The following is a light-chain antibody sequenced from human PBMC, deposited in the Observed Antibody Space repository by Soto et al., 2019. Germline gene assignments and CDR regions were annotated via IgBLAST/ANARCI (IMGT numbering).Light chain of an antibody. CDR2: KAS. CDR1: QSISSW. CDR3: QHYNTYPWT. V-gene: IGKV1-5*03. Sequence: IQMIQSPSILSASVGDRVTITCRASQSISSWLAWYQQKPGKAPNLLIHKASHLESGVPSRFSGSGSGTEFTLTISSLQPGDFATYYCQHYNTYPWTFGQGTKVDIK. J-gene: IGKJ1*01.